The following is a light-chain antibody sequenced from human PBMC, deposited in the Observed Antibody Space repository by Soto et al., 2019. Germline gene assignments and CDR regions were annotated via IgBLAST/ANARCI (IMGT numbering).Light chain of an antibody. CDR3: QQRSNWPPLMYT. CDR2: DAS. V-gene: IGKV3-11*01. J-gene: IGKJ2*01. CDR1: QSVSSY. Sequence: EIVLTQSPATLSLSPGERATLSCRASQSVSSYLAWYQQKPGQAPRLLIDDASNRATGIPARYSGSGSGTDFTLTISSLEPEDFAVYYCQQRSNWPPLMYTFGQGTKLEIK.